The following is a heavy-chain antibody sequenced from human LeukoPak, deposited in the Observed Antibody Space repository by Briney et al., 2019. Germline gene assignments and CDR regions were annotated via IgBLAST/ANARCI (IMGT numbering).Heavy chain of an antibody. Sequence: GGSQRLSCAASGFTYSTYAMSWARQAPGKGLEWVSVISGSGGSTYYADSVKGRFTISRDNSKNTLYLQMNSLRAEDTAVYYCAKDYERYPFYGMDVWGQGTTVTVSS. CDR1: GFTYSTYA. J-gene: IGHJ6*02. CDR3: AKDYERYPFYGMDV. CDR2: ISGSGGST. D-gene: IGHD5-12*01. V-gene: IGHV3-23*01.